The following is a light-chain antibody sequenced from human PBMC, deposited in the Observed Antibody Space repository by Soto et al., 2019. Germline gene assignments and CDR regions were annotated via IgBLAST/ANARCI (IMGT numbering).Light chain of an antibody. Sequence: EVVMTQSPDTLSVSPGERATLSCRASQSVSSNLAWYQQKLGQAPRLLIYGASTRATGISAKFSGSGSGTEFTLTISSLQSEDFAIYYCQQYNNWPRTFGKGTRVEIK. CDR2: GAS. CDR1: QSVSSN. CDR3: QQYNNWPRT. J-gene: IGKJ1*01. V-gene: IGKV3-15*01.